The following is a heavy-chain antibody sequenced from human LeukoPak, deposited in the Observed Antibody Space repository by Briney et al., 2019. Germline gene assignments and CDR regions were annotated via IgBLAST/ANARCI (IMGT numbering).Heavy chain of an antibody. V-gene: IGHV3-73*01. Sequence: GGSLRLSCAASGFTFSGSAMHWVRQASGKGLEWVGRIRSKVNSYATAYAASVKGRFTISRDDSKSTAYLQMNSLKTEDTAVYYCTRKRDIVGATRGAFDIWGQGTMVTVSS. CDR1: GFTFSGSA. D-gene: IGHD1-26*01. J-gene: IGHJ3*02. CDR2: IRSKVNSYAT. CDR3: TRKRDIVGATRGAFDI.